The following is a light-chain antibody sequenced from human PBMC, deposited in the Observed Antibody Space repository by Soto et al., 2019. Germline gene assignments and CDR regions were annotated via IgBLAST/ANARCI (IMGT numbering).Light chain of an antibody. CDR1: SSDVGGYKF. Sequence: QSALTQPASVSGSPGQSITISCTGTSSDVGGYKFVSWYQQHPGTAPKPIFYEVSNRPSGVSHRFSGSKSGNTATLTISGLQAEDEADYYCSSYTTTSTLEVFGGGTKVTVL. CDR3: SSYTTTSTLEV. V-gene: IGLV2-14*01. CDR2: EVS. J-gene: IGLJ3*02.